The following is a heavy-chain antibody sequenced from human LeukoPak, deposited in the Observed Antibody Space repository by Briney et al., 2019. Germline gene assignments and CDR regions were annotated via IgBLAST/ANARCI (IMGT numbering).Heavy chain of an antibody. CDR2: IYYSGST. D-gene: IGHD2-21*02. V-gene: IGHV4-39*01. J-gene: IGHJ4*02. Sequence: SETLFLTCTVSGGSISSSSYYWGWIRQPPGKGLEWIGSIYYSGSTYYNPSLKSRVTISVDTSKNQFSLKLSSVTAADTAVYYCARRVAYCGGDCYHFDYWGQGTLVTVSS. CDR3: ARRVAYCGGDCYHFDY. CDR1: GGSISSSSYY.